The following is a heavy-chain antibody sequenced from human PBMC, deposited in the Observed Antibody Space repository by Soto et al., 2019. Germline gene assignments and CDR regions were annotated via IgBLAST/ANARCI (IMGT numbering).Heavy chain of an antibody. V-gene: IGHV3-23*01. CDR1: GFTFNTYS. CDR2: ITNNGVST. CDR3: VVNFNYDTFDI. Sequence: EVHLLDSGGGLVQPGGSLRLSCAASGFTFNTYSMSWVRQAPGKGLEWVSTITNNGVSTYYADSVKGRFTISRDNSKNMLYLQMNSLIAEDTAVYYCVVNFNYDTFDIWGQGTMVTVSS. D-gene: IGHD1-1*01. J-gene: IGHJ3*02.